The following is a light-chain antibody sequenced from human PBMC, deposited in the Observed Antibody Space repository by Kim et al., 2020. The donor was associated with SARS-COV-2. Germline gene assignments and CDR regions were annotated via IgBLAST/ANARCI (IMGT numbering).Light chain of an antibody. CDR3: SAWDSSLNVWV. CDR1: NNNVGNQG. J-gene: IGLJ3*02. CDR2: RNN. Sequence: TATLTCTGNNNNVGNQGAAWLQQHQGHPTKLLSYRNNNRPSGISERFSASRSGDTASLTITGLQPEDETDYYCSAWDSSLNVWVFGGGTKLTVL. V-gene: IGLV10-54*04.